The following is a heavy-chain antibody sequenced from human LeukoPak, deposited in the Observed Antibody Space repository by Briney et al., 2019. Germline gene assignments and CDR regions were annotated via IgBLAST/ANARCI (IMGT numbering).Heavy chain of an antibody. CDR2: IIPIFGTA. CDR3: ASSDSSGWYYFDY. Sequence: SVKVSCKASGGTFSSYAISWVRQAPGQGLEWMGGIIPIFGTANYAQKFQGRVTITADEYTSTAYMELSSLRSEDTAVYYCASSDSSGWYYFDYWGQGTLVTVSS. CDR1: GGTFSSYA. V-gene: IGHV1-69*01. D-gene: IGHD6-19*01. J-gene: IGHJ4*02.